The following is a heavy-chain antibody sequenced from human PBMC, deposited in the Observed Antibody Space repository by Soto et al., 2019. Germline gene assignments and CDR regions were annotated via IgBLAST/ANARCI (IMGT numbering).Heavy chain of an antibody. CDR2: IMPIFATP. CDR3: ARDKDRQQLGGNYYYILDV. D-gene: IGHD3-3*02. J-gene: IGHJ6*02. V-gene: IGHV1-69*05. Sequence: QVQLMQSGAEVKKPGSSVKVSCKASGGTFSTSAISWVRQAPGEGLEWVGGIMPIFATPDYAQKFQGRVTXSXYXXTATAYPELTGRTTDDTAVYYCARDKDRQQLGGNYYYILDVWGQGTAITVSS. CDR1: GGTFSTSA.